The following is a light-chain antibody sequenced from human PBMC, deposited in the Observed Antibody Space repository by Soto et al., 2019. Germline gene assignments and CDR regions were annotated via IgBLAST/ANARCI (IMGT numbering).Light chain of an antibody. CDR3: QQYGSSPWT. V-gene: IGKV3-20*01. CDR2: GAS. CDR1: QSVSSSY. J-gene: IGKJ1*01. Sequence: EIVLTQSPGTLSLSPGERATLSCRASQSVSSSYLAWYQQKPGQAPRLLLYGASSRATGIPDRFSGSGSGPDFTLTISRLEPEDFAVYYSQQYGSSPWTVGQGTKVEIK.